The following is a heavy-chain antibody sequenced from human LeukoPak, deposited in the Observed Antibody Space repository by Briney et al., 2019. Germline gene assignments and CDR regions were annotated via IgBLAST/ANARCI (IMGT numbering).Heavy chain of an antibody. V-gene: IGHV3-48*04. CDR3: ARDMSAAGTPWEGDY. CDR2: ISSSSSTI. D-gene: IGHD6-13*01. CDR1: GFIFSSYS. J-gene: IGHJ4*02. Sequence: GGSLRLSCAASGFIFSSYSMNWVRQAPGKGLEWVSYISSSSSTIYYADSVKGRFTISRDNAKNSLYLQMNSLRAEDTAVYYCARDMSAAGTPWEGDYWGQGTLVTVSS.